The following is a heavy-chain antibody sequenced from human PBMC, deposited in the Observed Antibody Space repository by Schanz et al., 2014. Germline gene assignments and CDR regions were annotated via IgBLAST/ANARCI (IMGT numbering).Heavy chain of an antibody. CDR3: AKDLGVDCGDGCFNWYFDL. D-gene: IGHD2-21*02. Sequence: EVQLLESGGGLVQPGGSLRLSCAASGFTFSSYAMSWVRQAPGKGLEWVSYISGSSRTIYYADSMKGRFTVSRDNAENALYLQMNSLRAEDTAVYFCAKDLGVDCGDGCFNWYFDLWGRGTLXTVSS. V-gene: IGHV3-48*01. CDR2: ISGSSRTI. CDR1: GFTFSSYA. J-gene: IGHJ2*01.